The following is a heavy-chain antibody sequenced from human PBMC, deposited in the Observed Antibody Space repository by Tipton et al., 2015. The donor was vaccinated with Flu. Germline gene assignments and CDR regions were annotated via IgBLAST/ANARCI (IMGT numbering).Heavy chain of an antibody. CDR1: GFTFSSYW. J-gene: IGHJ4*02. CDR3: ARASPGIRDGYKD. D-gene: IGHD5-24*01. Sequence: SLRLSCAASGFTFSSYWMSWVRQAPGKGLEWVANIKQDGSVKYYVDSVKGRFTISRDNSKNTLYLQMNSLRAEDTAVYYCARASPGIRDGYKDWGQGTLVTVSS. V-gene: IGHV3-7*03. CDR2: IKQDGSVK.